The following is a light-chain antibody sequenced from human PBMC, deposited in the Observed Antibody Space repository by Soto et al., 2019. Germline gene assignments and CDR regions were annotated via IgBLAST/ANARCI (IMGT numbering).Light chain of an antibody. Sequence: QSALTQPASMSGPPGQSITISCTGTSSDVGAYSFVSWYQHHPGKAPNLMIYGVTHRPSGVSNRFSGSKSGNTASLTISGLQAEDEADYYCSSFTTSSTYVFGTGTKLTVL. CDR1: SSDVGAYSF. CDR2: GVT. J-gene: IGLJ1*01. V-gene: IGLV2-14*01. CDR3: SSFTTSSTYV.